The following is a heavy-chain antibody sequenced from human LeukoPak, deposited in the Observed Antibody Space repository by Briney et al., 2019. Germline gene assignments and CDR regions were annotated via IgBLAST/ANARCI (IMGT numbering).Heavy chain of an antibody. V-gene: IGHV4-34*01. CDR3: ARPASRGLVAFDI. CDR1: GGSFSGYY. CDR2: INHSGST. J-gene: IGHJ3*02. Sequence: SETLSLTCAVYGGSFSGYYWSWIRQPPGKGLEWIGEINHSGSTNYNPSLKSRVTISVDTSKNQFSLKLSSVTAADTAVYYCARPASRGLVAFDIWGQGTMVAVSS. D-gene: IGHD2-2*01.